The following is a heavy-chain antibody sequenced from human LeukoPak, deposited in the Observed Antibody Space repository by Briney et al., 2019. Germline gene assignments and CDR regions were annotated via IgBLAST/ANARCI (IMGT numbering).Heavy chain of an antibody. D-gene: IGHD4-17*01. CDR2: IDPSDSYT. CDR3: ARALRYGDYVFGY. V-gene: IGHV5-10-1*01. Sequence: RGESLKISCKGSGYSFTSYWISWVRQMPGKGLEWMGRIDPSDSYTNYSPSFQGHVTISADKSISTAYLQWSSLKASDTAMYYCARALRYGDYVFGYWGQGTLVTVSS. CDR1: GYSFTSYW. J-gene: IGHJ4*02.